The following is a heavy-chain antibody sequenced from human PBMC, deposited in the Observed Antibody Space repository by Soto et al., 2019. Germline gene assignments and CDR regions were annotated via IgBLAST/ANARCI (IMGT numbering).Heavy chain of an antibody. J-gene: IGHJ6*02. Sequence: ASGQVSCKASVYTFTRYVISWWRQSPIQGVEWMGCISSYNGNTNYAQNLQGRVTMTTDTSTSTAYMELRSLRSDDTAVYYCARDRVVPAAIYYYYYGMDVWGQGTTVTVSS. CDR3: ARDRVVPAAIYYYYYGMDV. V-gene: IGHV1-18*04. D-gene: IGHD2-2*01. CDR1: VYTFTRYV. CDR2: ISSYNGNT.